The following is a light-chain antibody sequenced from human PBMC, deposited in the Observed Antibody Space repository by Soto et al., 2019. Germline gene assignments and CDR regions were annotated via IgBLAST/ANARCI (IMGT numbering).Light chain of an antibody. Sequence: EMVLARTPGSASFSAGVWVTVAGGASQSVSSSYLAWYQQKPGQAPRLLIYGASSRPTGIPDRFSGSGSGTDFTLTISRLEPEDFAVYYCQQYGSSSTFGQGTRLEIK. CDR1: QSVSSSY. V-gene: IGKV3-20*01. J-gene: IGKJ5*01. CDR2: GAS. CDR3: QQYGSSST.